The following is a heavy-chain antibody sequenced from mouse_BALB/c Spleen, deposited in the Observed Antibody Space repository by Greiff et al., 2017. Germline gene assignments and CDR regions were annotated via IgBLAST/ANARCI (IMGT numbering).Heavy chain of an antibody. CDR2: ISSGSSTI. J-gene: IGHJ2*01. Sequence: DVKLVESGGGLVQPGGSRKLSCAASGFTFSSFGMHWVRQAPEKGLEWVAYISSGSSTIYYADTVKGRFTISRDNPKNTLFLQMTSLRSEDTAMYYCARNSLYYYGSSPFDYWGQGTTLTVSS. CDR1: GFTFSSFG. V-gene: IGHV5-17*02. CDR3: ARNSLYYYGSSPFDY. D-gene: IGHD1-1*01.